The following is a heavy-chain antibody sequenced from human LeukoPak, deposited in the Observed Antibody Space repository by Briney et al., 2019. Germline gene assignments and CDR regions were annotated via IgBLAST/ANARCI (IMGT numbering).Heavy chain of an antibody. Sequence: SDTLSLTCTVSGGSISSSSYYWGWIRQPPGMGLEWIRSIYFRGDTYYNPSLKSRVTIPVDTSKNQFSLKLSSVTAADTAVYYCARPVWGSYRKLDAFDIWGQGTMVTVSS. CDR1: GGSISSSSYY. CDR2: IYFRGDT. CDR3: ARPVWGSYRKLDAFDI. V-gene: IGHV4-39*01. D-gene: IGHD3-16*02. J-gene: IGHJ3*02.